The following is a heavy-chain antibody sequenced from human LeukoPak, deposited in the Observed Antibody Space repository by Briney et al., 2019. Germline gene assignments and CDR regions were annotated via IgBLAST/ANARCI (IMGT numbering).Heavy chain of an antibody. D-gene: IGHD3-10*01. CDR2: IYTSGST. CDR1: GGSISSYY. V-gene: IGHV4-4*09. J-gene: IGHJ5*02. Sequence: SETLSLTCTVSGGSISSYYWSWIRQPPGKGLEWIGYIYTSGSTNYNPSLKSRVTISVDTSKNQFSLKLSSVTAADTAVYYCACSLWLGEWAFDPWGQGTLVTVSS. CDR3: ACSLWLGEWAFDP.